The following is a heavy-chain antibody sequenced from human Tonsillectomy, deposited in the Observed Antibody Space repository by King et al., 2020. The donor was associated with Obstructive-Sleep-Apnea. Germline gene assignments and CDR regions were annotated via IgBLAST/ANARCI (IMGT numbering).Heavy chain of an antibody. V-gene: IGHV1-46*01. J-gene: IGHJ6*02. Sequence: VQLVQSGAEVKKPGASVKVSCKASGYTFTRYYMHWVRQAPGQGLEWMGIINPSGGSTSYAQKFQGRVTMTRDTSTSTVYMELSSLRSEDTAVYYCARDDHYYDSSGYSYPTNGMDVWGQGTTVTVSS. CDR2: INPSGGST. CDR1: GYTFTRYY. CDR3: ARDDHYYDSSGYSYPTNGMDV. D-gene: IGHD3-22*01.